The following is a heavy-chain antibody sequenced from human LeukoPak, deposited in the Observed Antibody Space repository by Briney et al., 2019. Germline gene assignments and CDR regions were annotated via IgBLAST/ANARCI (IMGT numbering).Heavy chain of an antibody. CDR3: ARTSRKVAGTQDVYYYYYYMDV. CDR2: ISSSSSYI. D-gene: IGHD6-19*01. J-gene: IGHJ6*03. Sequence: PGGSLRLSCAASGFTLSSYSMNWVRQAPGKGLEWVSSISSSSSYIYYADSVKGRFTISRDNAKNSLYLQMNSLRAEDTAVYYCARTSRKVAGTQDVYYYYYYMDVWGKGTTVTVSS. CDR1: GFTLSSYS. V-gene: IGHV3-21*04.